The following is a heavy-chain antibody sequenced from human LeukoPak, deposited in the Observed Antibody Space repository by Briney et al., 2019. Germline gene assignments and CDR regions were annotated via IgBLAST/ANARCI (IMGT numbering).Heavy chain of an antibody. V-gene: IGHV3-23*01. Sequence: PGGSLRLSCAASKFTFSSYWMSWVRQAPGKGLEWVSALTGSGGSTYYADSVKGRFTISRDNSKNTLYLQMDSLRAEDTAVYYWAKAFSGNYYSHFYLRGQGTPGTGSS. D-gene: IGHD1-26*01. CDR3: AKAFSGNYYSHFYL. CDR2: LTGSGGST. J-gene: IGHJ4*03. CDR1: KFTFSSYW.